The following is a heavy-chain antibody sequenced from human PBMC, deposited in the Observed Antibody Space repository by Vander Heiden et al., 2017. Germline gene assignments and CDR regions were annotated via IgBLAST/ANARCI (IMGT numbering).Heavy chain of an antibody. CDR3: VKGDWLDY. D-gene: IGHD3-9*01. J-gene: IGHJ4*02. V-gene: IGHV3-23*01. Sequence: EVQLLASGGGLVQPGGSLRLSCAASGFSFVGFDMSWVRQAPGKGMEWVSVICGREGSTHYADSVKGRFTISRENSKNTLYLKMNSLRGEDTAEDYCVKGDWLDYWGQGTLVTVSS. CDR1: GFSFVGFD. CDR2: ICGREGST.